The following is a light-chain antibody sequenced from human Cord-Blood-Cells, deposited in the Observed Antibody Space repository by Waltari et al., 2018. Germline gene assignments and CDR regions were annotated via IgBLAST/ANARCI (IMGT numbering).Light chain of an antibody. CDR2: DVS. Sequence: QSALTQPASVSGSPGQSITISCTGTSSDVGGYNYVSWYQQHPGKAPKPVIYDVSNRPSGVSNRFSGSKSGNTASLTISGLQAEDEADYYCSSYTSSSNVVFGGGTKLTVL. CDR1: SSDVGGYNY. J-gene: IGLJ2*01. CDR3: SSYTSSSNVV. V-gene: IGLV2-14*01.